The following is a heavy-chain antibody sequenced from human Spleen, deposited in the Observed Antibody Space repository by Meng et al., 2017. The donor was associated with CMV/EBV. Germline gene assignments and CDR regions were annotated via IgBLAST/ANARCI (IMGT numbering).Heavy chain of an antibody. D-gene: IGHD2-15*01. V-gene: IGHV4-39*01. CDR3: ARLGGYVDY. J-gene: IGHJ4*02. CDR2: IYYSGST. CDR1: GGSISSSSYY. Sequence: GSLRLSCTASGGSISSSSYYWGWIRQPPGKGLEWIGSIYYSGSTYYNPSLKSRVTISVDTSKNQFSLKLSSVTAADTAVYYCARLGGYVDYWGQGTLVTVSS.